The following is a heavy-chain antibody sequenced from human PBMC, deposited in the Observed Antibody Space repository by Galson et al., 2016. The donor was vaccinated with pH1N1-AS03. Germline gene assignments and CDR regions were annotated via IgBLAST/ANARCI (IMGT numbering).Heavy chain of an antibody. CDR1: GFNVSSKY. D-gene: IGHD3-10*02. CDR3: ARYVRYYDY. J-gene: IGHJ4*02. Sequence: SLRLSCAASGFNVSSKYMSWVRQTPGKGLEWVSVLYSGGSTYYADSVKGRFTISRDNSKNTLYLQMNSLRGEDTALYYCARYVRYYDYWGQGTLVTVSS. CDR2: LYSGGST. V-gene: IGHV3-66*02.